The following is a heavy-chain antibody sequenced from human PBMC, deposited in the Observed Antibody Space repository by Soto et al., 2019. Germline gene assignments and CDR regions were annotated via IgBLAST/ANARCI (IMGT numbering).Heavy chain of an antibody. V-gene: IGHV4-39*01. CDR3: VRLLDPLKFFDWMSHDF. D-gene: IGHD3-9*01. Sequence: QLQLQESGPGLVRPSETLSLTCTVSGIAISNDNYHWGWIRQPPGKGLEWIGSIFYTGNTYYKSTLESRITISVVTSMNQFALILRSVSAANTAVYYCVRLLDPLKFFDWMSHDFWGQGTQVTVSS. CDR1: GIAISNDNYH. CDR2: IFYTGNT. J-gene: IGHJ4*02.